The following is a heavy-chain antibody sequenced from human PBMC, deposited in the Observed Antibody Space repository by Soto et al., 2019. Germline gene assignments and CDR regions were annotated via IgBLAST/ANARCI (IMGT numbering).Heavy chain of an antibody. Sequence: QLQIQESGPGLVKPSETLSLICNVSGGSISSSSYFWGWIRQPPGKGLEWIAGMYYTGTTFYNPSLTSRVSISVDPSKNHFSLRLTSVTAADTAVYYWATPSATTHYFDSRDRYFDLWGRGTLVTVSS. J-gene: IGHJ2*01. V-gene: IGHV4-39*02. CDR2: MYYTGTT. CDR1: GGSISSSSYF. D-gene: IGHD3-22*01. CDR3: ATPSATTHYFDSRDRYFDL.